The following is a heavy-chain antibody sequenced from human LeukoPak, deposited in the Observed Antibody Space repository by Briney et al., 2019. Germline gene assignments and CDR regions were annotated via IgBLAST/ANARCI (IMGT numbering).Heavy chain of an antibody. CDR3: ARGLAAHSYFDY. V-gene: IGHV1-18*01. D-gene: IGHD6-6*01. Sequence: ASVTVSCKASGYTFTSYGISWVRQAPGQGLEWMGWISAYDGNTNYAQKLQGRVTMTTDTSTSTAYMELRSLRSDDTAVYYCARGLAAHSYFDYWGQGTLVTVSS. CDR1: GYTFTSYG. CDR2: ISAYDGNT. J-gene: IGHJ4*02.